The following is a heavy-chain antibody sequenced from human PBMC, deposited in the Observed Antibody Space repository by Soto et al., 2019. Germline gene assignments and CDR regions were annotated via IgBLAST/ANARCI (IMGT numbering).Heavy chain of an antibody. CDR1: GFSFSSYS. CDR2: ISSSSSTI. D-gene: IGHD3-16*01. V-gene: IGHV3-48*01. Sequence: GGSLRLSCAASGFSFSSYSMIWVRQAPGKGLEWVSYISSSSSTIFYADSVKGRFTISRDNAKNSLYLQLNSLRAEDTAVYYCARDGGGFDYWGQGTLVTVSS. CDR3: ARDGGGFDY. J-gene: IGHJ4*02.